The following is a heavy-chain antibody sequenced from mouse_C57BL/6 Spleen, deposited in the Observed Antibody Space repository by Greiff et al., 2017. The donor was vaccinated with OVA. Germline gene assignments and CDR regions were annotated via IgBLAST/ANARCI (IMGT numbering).Heavy chain of an antibody. CDR3: ARLGGGYFDY. Sequence: VQLVESGPELVKPGASVKISCKASGYAFSSSWMNWVKQRPGKGLEWIGRIYPGDGDTNYNGKFKGKATLTADKSSSTAYMQLSSLTSEDSAVYFCARLGGGYFDYWGQGTTLTVSS. D-gene: IGHD1-1*02. V-gene: IGHV1-82*01. J-gene: IGHJ2*01. CDR2: IYPGDGDT. CDR1: GYAFSSSW.